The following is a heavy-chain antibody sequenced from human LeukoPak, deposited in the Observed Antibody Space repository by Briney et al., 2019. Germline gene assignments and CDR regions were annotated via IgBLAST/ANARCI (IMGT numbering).Heavy chain of an antibody. D-gene: IGHD3-22*01. Sequence: GESLKISCKGSGYSFTSYWIGWVRQMPGKGLEWMGITYPGDSDTRYSPSFQGQVTISADKSISTAYLQWSSLKASDTAMYYCARWYYYDSSGYYLFDYWGQGTLVTVSS. V-gene: IGHV5-51*01. CDR1: GYSFTSYW. CDR3: ARWYYYDSSGYYLFDY. CDR2: TYPGDSDT. J-gene: IGHJ4*02.